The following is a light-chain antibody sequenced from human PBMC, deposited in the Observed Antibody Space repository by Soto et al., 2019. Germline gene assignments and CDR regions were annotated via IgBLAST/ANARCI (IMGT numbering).Light chain of an antibody. CDR3: QQYEEWPRT. V-gene: IGKV3-15*01. CDR1: QTVNHK. J-gene: IGKJ2*01. CDR2: GAS. Sequence: LMTQSPATVSVSPGERATLTCRASQTVNHKVAWYQQRPGQPPRLLIYGASNRATGVPTRLSGSGTGTQFTLTIRSLQSEDFAVYSCQQYEEWPRTFGQGTKVDIK.